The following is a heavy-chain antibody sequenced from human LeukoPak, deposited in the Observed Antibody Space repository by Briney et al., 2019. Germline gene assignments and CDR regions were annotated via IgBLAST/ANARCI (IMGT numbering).Heavy chain of an antibody. CDR1: GFTFSSYW. J-gene: IGHJ4*02. CDR2: IKQGGSEK. CDR3: ARDKDAYYDFWRGYSYYFDY. D-gene: IGHD3-3*01. Sequence: GGSLRLSCAASGFTFSSYWMTWVRQAPGKGLEWVANIKQGGSEKYYVDSVKGRFTISRDNAKNSLYLQMNSLRAEDTAVYYCARDKDAYYDFWRGYSYYFDYWGQGTLVTVSS. V-gene: IGHV3-7*01.